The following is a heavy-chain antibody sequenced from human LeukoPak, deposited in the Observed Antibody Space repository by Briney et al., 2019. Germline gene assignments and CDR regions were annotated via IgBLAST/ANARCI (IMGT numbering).Heavy chain of an antibody. Sequence: GGSLRLSCAASGFTFSSYAMSWVRQAPGKGLEWVSAISGSGGSTYYADSVKGRFTISRDNSKNTLYLQMNSLRAEDTAVCYCAKDSGYDSSYYYYMDVWGKGTTVTVSS. D-gene: IGHD5-12*01. CDR2: ISGSGGST. CDR3: AKDSGYDSSYYYYMDV. J-gene: IGHJ6*03. V-gene: IGHV3-23*01. CDR1: GFTFSSYA.